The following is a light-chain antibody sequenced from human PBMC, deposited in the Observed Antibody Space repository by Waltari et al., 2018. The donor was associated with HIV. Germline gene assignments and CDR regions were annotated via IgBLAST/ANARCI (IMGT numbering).Light chain of an antibody. Sequence: SYDVTQPSSVSVSPGQTARITCSGYALPDKLVYWYQQKPGQAPVLVIYQDTQRPSGIPERFSGSSSGTVATLTIRGVRTEDEADYHCQSADLSGTYWVFGGGTKLTVL. CDR1: ALPDKL. CDR3: QSADLSGTYWV. CDR2: QDT. V-gene: IGLV3-25*03. J-gene: IGLJ3*02.